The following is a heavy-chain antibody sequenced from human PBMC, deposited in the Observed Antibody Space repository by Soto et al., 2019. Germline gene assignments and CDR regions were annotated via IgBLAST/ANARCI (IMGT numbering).Heavy chain of an antibody. CDR1: GGSIDSGPYS. Sequence: QLQLLESGPGLVKPSQTLSLTCAVSGGSIDSGPYSWSWIRQPPGKGLEWVAYVSPRGCPYYNPSLKSRVTLSFDMSNNHFSLNLSYVTAADTALYYCARGVGGTLDYWGQGTLVTVSS. V-gene: IGHV4-30-2*01. CDR2: VSPRGCP. CDR3: ARGVGGTLDY. D-gene: IGHD2-21*02. J-gene: IGHJ4*02.